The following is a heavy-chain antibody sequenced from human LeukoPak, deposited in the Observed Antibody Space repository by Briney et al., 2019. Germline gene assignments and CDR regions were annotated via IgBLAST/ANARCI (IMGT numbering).Heavy chain of an antibody. D-gene: IGHD6-19*01. V-gene: IGHV4-59*01. CDR1: GGSISSYY. J-gene: IGHJ4*02. CDR2: IYYSGST. Sequence: SETLSLTCTVSGGSISSYYWSWIRQPPGKGLEWIGYIYYSGSTNYNPSLKSRVTMSIDTSKSQFSLMLTSVTAADTATYYCARETSLAGFASGLGFNYWGQGILVTVSS. CDR3: ARETSLAGFASGLGFNY.